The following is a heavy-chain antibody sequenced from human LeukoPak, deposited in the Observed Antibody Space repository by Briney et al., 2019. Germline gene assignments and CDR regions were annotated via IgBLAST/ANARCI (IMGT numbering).Heavy chain of an antibody. Sequence: GESLNISCKGSGYSFTNYWIAWVRQMPGKGLEWMGIIYPGDSGTRYSPSFQGQVSISADKSISTAYLQWTSLKASDTAMYYCARPLQCSSATCPLDYWGQGTLVTVSS. CDR1: GYSFTNYW. D-gene: IGHD2-2*01. J-gene: IGHJ4*02. CDR2: IYPGDSGT. V-gene: IGHV5-51*01. CDR3: ARPLQCSSATCPLDY.